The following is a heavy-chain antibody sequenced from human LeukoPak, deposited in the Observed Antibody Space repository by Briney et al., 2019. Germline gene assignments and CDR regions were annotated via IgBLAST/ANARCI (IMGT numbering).Heavy chain of an antibody. CDR2: IYYSGST. J-gene: IGHJ6*02. CDR3: TREGATVTTIKVKYGLDV. D-gene: IGHD4-17*01. V-gene: IGHV4-30-4*01. CDR1: GGSISSGDYY. Sequence: SETLSLTCTVSGGSISSGDYYWSWIRQPPGKGLEWIGYIYYSGSTHYNPSLKSRVTISVDTSKNQFSLKVNSVTAADTAVYYCTREGATVTTIKVKYGLDVWGQGTTVTVSS.